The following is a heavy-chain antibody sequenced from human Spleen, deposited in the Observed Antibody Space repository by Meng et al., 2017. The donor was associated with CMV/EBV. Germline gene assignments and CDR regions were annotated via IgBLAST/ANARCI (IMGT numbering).Heavy chain of an antibody. D-gene: IGHD1-26*01. J-gene: IGHJ5*02. CDR1: GASFNGYY. CDR3: ARDANSGSYLAWFDP. CDR2: INHSGSA. Sequence: SETLSLTCTVYGASFNGYYWTWIRQPPGKGLEWIGEINHSGSANYNPSLKSRVTISLDTSQNQFSLSLTSVTAADTAVYYCARDANSGSYLAWFDPWGQGTLVTVSS. V-gene: IGHV4-34*01.